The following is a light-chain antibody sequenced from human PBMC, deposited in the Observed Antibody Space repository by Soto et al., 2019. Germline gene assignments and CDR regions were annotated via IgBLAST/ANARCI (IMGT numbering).Light chain of an antibody. V-gene: IGKV3-11*01. CDR2: DAS. CDR1: QSVRNY. Sequence: EIVLTQSPATLSLSPGERAPLSCRASQSVRNYLALYQQKPGQAPRLLIYDASNRATGIPARFSGTGSGTDFTLTISSLEPEDFAIYYCHQRSKMPLTFGHGTKVDLK. J-gene: IGKJ1*01. CDR3: HQRSKMPLT.